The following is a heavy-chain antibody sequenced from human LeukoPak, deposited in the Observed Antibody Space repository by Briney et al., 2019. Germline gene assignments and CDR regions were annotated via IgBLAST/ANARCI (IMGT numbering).Heavy chain of an antibody. Sequence: PSETLSLTCTVPGGSISSSSYYWGWIRQPPGKGLEWIGSIYYSGSTYYNPSLKSRVTISVDTSKNQFSLKLSSVTAADTAVYYCARDPRTAEYGGNSEFDYWGQGTQVIVSS. CDR2: IYYSGST. J-gene: IGHJ4*02. V-gene: IGHV4-39*07. CDR1: GGSISSSSYY. D-gene: IGHD4-23*01. CDR3: ARDPRTAEYGGNSEFDY.